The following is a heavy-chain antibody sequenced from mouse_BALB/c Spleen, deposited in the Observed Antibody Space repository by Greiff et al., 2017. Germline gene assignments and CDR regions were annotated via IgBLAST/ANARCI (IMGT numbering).Heavy chain of an antibody. J-gene: IGHJ4*01. CDR3: ARRELGPYAMDY. CDR1: GFTFSSYY. CDR2: INSNGGST. D-gene: IGHD4-1*01. Sequence: EVKLMESGGGLVKLGGSLKLSCAASGFTFSSYYMSWVRQTPEKRLELVAAINSNGGSTYYPDTVKGRFTISRDNAKNTLYLQMSSLKSEDTALYYCARRELGPYAMDYWGQGTSVTVSS. V-gene: IGHV5-6-2*01.